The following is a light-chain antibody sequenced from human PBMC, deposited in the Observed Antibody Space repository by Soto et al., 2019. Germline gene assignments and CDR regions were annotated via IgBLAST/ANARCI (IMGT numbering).Light chain of an antibody. Sequence: EIVLTQSPGTLSLSPGERATLSCRASQSVSSSYLAWYQQKPGQAPRLLIYGASCSATGIPDRFSGSGSGTDFTLTIRRLEPEDFAVYYCQQYGSSIFTFGPGTKVDIK. CDR2: GAS. CDR1: QSVSSSY. J-gene: IGKJ3*01. V-gene: IGKV3-20*01. CDR3: QQYGSSIFT.